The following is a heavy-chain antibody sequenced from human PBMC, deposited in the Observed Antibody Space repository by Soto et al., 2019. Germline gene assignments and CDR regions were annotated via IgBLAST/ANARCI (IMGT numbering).Heavy chain of an antibody. D-gene: IGHD3-10*01. J-gene: IGHJ4*02. Sequence: ASVKVSCNASGYTFTSYAMHWVRQAPGQRLEWMGWINAGNGNTKYSQKFQGRVTITRDTSASTAYMELSSLRSEDTAVYYCARSSYGSGSYYNLPQDVFYYWGQGTLVTVSS. CDR2: INAGNGNT. V-gene: IGHV1-3*01. CDR3: ARSSYGSGSYYNLPQDVFYY. CDR1: GYTFTSYA.